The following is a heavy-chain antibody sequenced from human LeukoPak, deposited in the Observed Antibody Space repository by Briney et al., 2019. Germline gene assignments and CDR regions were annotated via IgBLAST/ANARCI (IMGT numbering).Heavy chain of an antibody. Sequence: GGSLRLSCAASGFTFSSYWMSWVRQAPGKGLEWVANIKQDGSEKYYVDSVKGRFTISRDNAKNPLYLQMNSLRAEDTAVYYCARGTEVPAAHYYYYYYMDVWGKGTTVTVSS. CDR1: GFTFSSYW. CDR3: ARGTEVPAAHYYYYYYMDV. J-gene: IGHJ6*03. D-gene: IGHD2-2*01. CDR2: IKQDGSEK. V-gene: IGHV3-7*01.